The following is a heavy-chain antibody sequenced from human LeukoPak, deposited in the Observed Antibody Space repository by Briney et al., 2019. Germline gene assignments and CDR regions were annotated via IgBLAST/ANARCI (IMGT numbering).Heavy chain of an antibody. CDR2: IYPGDSDT. Sequence: GESLKISCKGSGYSFTTYWIGWVRQMPGKGLEWMGIIYPGDSDTRYSPSFQGQVTISADKSISTAYLQWSSLKASDTAMYYCASQGGYTSGWLIFDYWGQGTPVTVSS. J-gene: IGHJ4*02. D-gene: IGHD6-19*01. CDR1: GYSFTTYW. CDR3: ASQGGYTSGWLIFDY. V-gene: IGHV5-51*01.